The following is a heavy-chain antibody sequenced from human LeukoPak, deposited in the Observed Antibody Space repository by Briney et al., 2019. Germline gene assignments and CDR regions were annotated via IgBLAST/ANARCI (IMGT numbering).Heavy chain of an antibody. CDR2: TSYDGSNK. CDR1: GFTFSSYA. CDR3: ARDRRYYEYYFDY. Sequence: GGSLRLSCAASGFTFSSYAMHWVRQAPGKGLEWVAVTSYDGSNKYYADSVKGRFTISRDNSKNTLYLQMNSLRAEDTAVYYCARDRRYYEYYFDYWGQGTLVTVSS. D-gene: IGHD3-22*01. V-gene: IGHV3-30-3*01. J-gene: IGHJ4*02.